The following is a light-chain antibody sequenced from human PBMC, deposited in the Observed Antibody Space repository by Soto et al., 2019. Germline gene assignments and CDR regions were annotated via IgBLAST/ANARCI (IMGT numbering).Light chain of an antibody. CDR1: QSISSH. V-gene: IGKV1-39*01. CDR2: AAS. CDR3: QQSSSNSIT. J-gene: IGKJ5*01. Sequence: DIQMTQSPSSLSASIGDRVTITCRASQSISSHLYWFQQKPGQAPKLLIYAASSLQSGVPSRFSGSGSGTDFTLTISSLQPEDFATYYCQQSSSNSITFGQGTRLEIK.